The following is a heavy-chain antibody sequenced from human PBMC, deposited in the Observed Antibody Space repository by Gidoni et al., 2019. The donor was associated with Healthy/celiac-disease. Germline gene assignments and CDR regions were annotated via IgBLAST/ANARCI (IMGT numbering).Heavy chain of an antibody. V-gene: IGHV3-33*01. J-gene: IGHJ6*02. CDR1: GFTFSSYG. D-gene: IGHD6-19*01. CDR2: IWYDGSNK. CDR3: ARGYSSGWTALYYYYGMDV. Sequence: QVQLVESGGGVVQPGRSLRLSCAASGFTFSSYGMHWVRQAPGKGLEWVAVIWYDGSNKYYADSVKGRFTISRDNSKNTLYLQMNSLRAEDTAVYYCARGYSSGWTALYYYYGMDVWGQGTTVTVSS.